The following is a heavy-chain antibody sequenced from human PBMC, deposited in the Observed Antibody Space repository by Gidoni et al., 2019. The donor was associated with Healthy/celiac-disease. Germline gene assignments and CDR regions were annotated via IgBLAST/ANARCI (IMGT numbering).Heavy chain of an antibody. D-gene: IGHD3-22*01. CDR1: GFTFSSYA. J-gene: IGHJ1*01. CDR2: ISGSGGST. V-gene: IGHV3-23*01. CDR3: AKDQYYYDSSGYPVGYFQH. Sequence: EVQLLESGGGLVQPGGSLRLSCAASGFTFSSYAMSWVRPAPGKGLEWVSAISGSGGSTYYADSVKGRFTISRDNSKNTLYLQMNSLRAEDTAVYYCAKDQYYYDSSGYPVGYFQHWGQGTLVTVSS.